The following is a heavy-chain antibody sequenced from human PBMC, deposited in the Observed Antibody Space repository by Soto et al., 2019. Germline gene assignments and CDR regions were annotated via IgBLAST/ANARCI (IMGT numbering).Heavy chain of an antibody. CDR3: ARTYHYDIGGKTYFYYGMDV. CDR1: GGTFDNYA. Sequence: QVQLVQSGAEVKKPGSSVKVSCKASGGTFDNYAITWVRQAPGQGLEWMAGIIPMLDSANYAEKFQDRVTITADESTSAVYMEVSSLRSEDTAVYYCARTYHYDIGGKTYFYYGMDVWGQGATVSVSS. D-gene: IGHD3-22*01. J-gene: IGHJ6*02. V-gene: IGHV1-69*12. CDR2: IIPMLDSA.